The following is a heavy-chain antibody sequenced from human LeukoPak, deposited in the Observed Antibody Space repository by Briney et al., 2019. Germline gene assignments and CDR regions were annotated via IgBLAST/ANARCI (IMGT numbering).Heavy chain of an antibody. V-gene: IGHV4-34*01. J-gene: IGHJ4*02. CDR1: GGSFSGYY. CDR3: ARLPPYYGYDY. Sequence: PSETLSLTCAVYGGSFSGYYWSWIRQPPGKGLEWIGEINHSGSTNYNPSLKSRVTISVDTSKNQFSLKLSSVTAADTAVYYCARLPPYYGYDYWGQGTLATVSS. CDR2: INHSGST. D-gene: IGHD3-10*01.